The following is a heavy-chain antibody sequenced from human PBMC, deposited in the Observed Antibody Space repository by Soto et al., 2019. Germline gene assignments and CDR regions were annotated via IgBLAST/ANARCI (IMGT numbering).Heavy chain of an antibody. CDR1: GGSISDDY. D-gene: IGHD3-10*01. J-gene: IGHJ4*02. Sequence: SETLSLTCTVSGGSISDDYWSWFRQPPGKGLEWIGYIYYSGSTNYNPSLKSRVTISVDTSKNQFSLKLNSMTAADTAVYYCARHNYGSGSTYFEYWGQGTLVTVSS. V-gene: IGHV4-59*08. CDR2: IYYSGST. CDR3: ARHNYGSGSTYFEY.